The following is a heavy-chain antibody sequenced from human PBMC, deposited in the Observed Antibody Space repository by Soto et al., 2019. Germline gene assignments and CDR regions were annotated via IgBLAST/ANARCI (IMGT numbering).Heavy chain of an antibody. Sequence: QVQLVESGGGVVQPGKSLRLSCAASGFTFSSYGMHWVRQAPGKGLEWVAIIWYDGSTKYFADSGKGRFTISRDNSKNMVYLQMNSLRADDTAVYYCARPSYDFWSGYYHPFDLWGQGTLVTVSS. CDR3: ARPSYDFWSGYYHPFDL. V-gene: IGHV3-33*01. CDR2: IWYDGSTK. J-gene: IGHJ5*02. D-gene: IGHD3-3*01. CDR1: GFTFSSYG.